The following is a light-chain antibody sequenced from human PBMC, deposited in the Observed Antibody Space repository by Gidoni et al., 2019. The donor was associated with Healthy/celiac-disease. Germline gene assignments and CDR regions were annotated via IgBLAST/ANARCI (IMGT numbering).Light chain of an antibody. V-gene: IGLV2-23*01. CDR1: SSDVWSYNL. J-gene: IGLJ2*01. CDR3: CSYAGSSTPVV. CDR2: EGS. Sequence: QSALTLPASVSGSPGQSITISCTGTSSDVWSYNLASWYQQHPGKAPKPMIYEGSKRPSGVSNRFSGSKSGNTASLTISGLQAEDEADYYCCSYAGSSTPVVFGGGTKLTVL.